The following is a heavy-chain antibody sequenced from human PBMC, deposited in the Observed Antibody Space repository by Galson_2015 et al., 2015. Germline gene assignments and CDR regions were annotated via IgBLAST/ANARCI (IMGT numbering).Heavy chain of an antibody. Sequence: PALVKPTQTLTLTCTFSGFSLSASGVGVAWIRQPPGKALEWLALIYSDGNRHYSPSLKSRLTITKGTSKNHVVLTLTDMDPVDTATYFCGHRLVGGSFLDCWGQGTLVTVSS. CDR3: GHRLVGGSFLDC. CDR1: GFSLSASGVG. CDR2: IYSDGNR. D-gene: IGHD1-26*01. V-gene: IGHV2-5*02. J-gene: IGHJ4*02.